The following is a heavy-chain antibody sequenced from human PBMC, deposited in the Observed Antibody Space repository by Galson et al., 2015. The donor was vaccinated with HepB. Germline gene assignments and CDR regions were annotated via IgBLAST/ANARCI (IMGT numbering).Heavy chain of an antibody. CDR1: GFTFSSYS. Sequence: SLRLSCAASGFTFSSYSMNWVRQAPGKGLEWVSYISSSSSTIYYADSVKGRFTISRDNAKNSLYLQMNSLRAEDTAVYYCVRDYYGSGSYGGDYFDYWGQGTLVTVSS. V-gene: IGHV3-48*01. CDR2: ISSSSSTI. CDR3: VRDYYGSGSYGGDYFDY. D-gene: IGHD3-10*01. J-gene: IGHJ4*02.